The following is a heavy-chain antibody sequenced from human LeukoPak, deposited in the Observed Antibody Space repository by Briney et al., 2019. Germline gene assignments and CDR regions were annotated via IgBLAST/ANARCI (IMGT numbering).Heavy chain of an antibody. CDR3: ARDFRSGYDLVVRGDWYFDL. Sequence: ASVKVSCKASGYTFTSYDINWVRQATGQGLEWMGWMNPNSGNTGYAQKFQGRVTMTRNTSISTAYMELSSLRAEDTAVYYCARDFRSGYDLVVRGDWYFDLWGRGTLVTVSS. D-gene: IGHD5-12*01. J-gene: IGHJ2*01. V-gene: IGHV1-8*01. CDR1: GYTFTSYD. CDR2: MNPNSGNT.